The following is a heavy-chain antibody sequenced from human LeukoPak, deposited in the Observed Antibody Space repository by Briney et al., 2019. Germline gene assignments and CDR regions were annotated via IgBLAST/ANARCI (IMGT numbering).Heavy chain of an antibody. CDR2: ITYDGSNK. Sequence: GGSLRLSCAASGFTFSTYGMHWVRQAPGKGLEWVAVITYDGSNKYYADSVKGRFTISRDNSKNALYLQMNSLRAEDTAVYYCAKDLGVAGDYWGQGTLVTVSS. J-gene: IGHJ4*02. V-gene: IGHV3-30*18. CDR1: GFTFSTYG. D-gene: IGHD6-19*01. CDR3: AKDLGVAGDY.